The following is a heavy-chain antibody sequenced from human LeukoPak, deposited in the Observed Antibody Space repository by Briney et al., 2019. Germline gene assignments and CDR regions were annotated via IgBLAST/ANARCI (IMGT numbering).Heavy chain of an antibody. CDR1: GYNFTEYY. CDR2: LNPDSGGT. Sequence: ASVKVSCKASGYNFTEYYIHWVRQAPGQGLEYMERLNPDSGGTSYAQNFQGGVTFTRDTSITTAYLELNSLSSDDTAFYYCARGPRRAFDYWGQGTLVTVSS. J-gene: IGHJ4*02. CDR3: ARGPRRAFDY. V-gene: IGHV1-2*06.